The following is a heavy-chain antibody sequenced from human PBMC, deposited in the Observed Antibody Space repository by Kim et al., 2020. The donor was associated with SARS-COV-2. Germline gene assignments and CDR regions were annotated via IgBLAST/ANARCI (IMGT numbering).Heavy chain of an antibody. V-gene: IGHV6-1*01. CDR3: ARVVWELLDHNWFDP. Sequence: VSVKSRITINPDTSKNQFSLQLNSVTPEDTAVYYCARVVWELLDHNWFDPWGQGTLVTVSS. D-gene: IGHD1-26*01. J-gene: IGHJ5*02.